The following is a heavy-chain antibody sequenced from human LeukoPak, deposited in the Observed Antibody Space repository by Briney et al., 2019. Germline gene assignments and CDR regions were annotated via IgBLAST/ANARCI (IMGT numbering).Heavy chain of an antibody. CDR2: ISGSGGST. Sequence: GGSLRLSCAASGFTFSSYAMSWVREAPGKGLEGVSAISGSGGSTYYADSVKGRFTISRDNSKNTLYLQMNSLRAEDTAVYYCAKDRFGRYYDTHWGQGTLVTVSS. V-gene: IGHV3-23*01. J-gene: IGHJ4*02. CDR1: GFTFSSYA. CDR3: AKDRFGRYYDTH. D-gene: IGHD3-22*01.